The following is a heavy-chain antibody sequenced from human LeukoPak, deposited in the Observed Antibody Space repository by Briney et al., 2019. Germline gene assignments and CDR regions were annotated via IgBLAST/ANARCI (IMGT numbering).Heavy chain of an antibody. J-gene: IGHJ6*03. CDR3: ARDPYSGGYGAYYYYYMDL. Sequence: GGSLRLSCAASGFTFSSYEMNWVRQAPGKGLEWVSYISSSGSTIYYADSVKGRFTISRDNAKNSLYLQMNGLRVEDTAVYYCARDPYSGGYGAYYYYYMDLWGKGTTVTISS. CDR1: GFTFSSYE. D-gene: IGHD1-26*01. CDR2: ISSSGSTI. V-gene: IGHV3-48*03.